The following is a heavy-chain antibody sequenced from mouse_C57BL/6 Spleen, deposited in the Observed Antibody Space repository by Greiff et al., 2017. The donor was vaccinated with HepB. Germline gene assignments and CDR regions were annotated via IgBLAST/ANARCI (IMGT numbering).Heavy chain of an antibody. CDR1: GYTFTSYW. V-gene: IGHV1-64*01. Sequence: QVQLQQPGAELVKPGASVKLSCKASGYTFTSYWMHWVKQRPGQGLEWIGMIHPNSGSTNYNEKFKSKATLTVDKSSSTAYMQLSSLTSEDSAVYYCARPLHYYGRHYAMDYWGQGTSVTVSS. CDR2: IHPNSGST. CDR3: ARPLHYYGRHYAMDY. J-gene: IGHJ4*01. D-gene: IGHD1-1*01.